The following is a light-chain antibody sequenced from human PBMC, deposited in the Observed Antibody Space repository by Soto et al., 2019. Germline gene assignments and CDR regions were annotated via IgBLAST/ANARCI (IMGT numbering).Light chain of an antibody. J-gene: IGKJ2*01. CDR2: WAS. CDR3: QQYFSTPPYT. CDR1: QNILYSSNNKNY. V-gene: IGKV4-1*01. Sequence: DIVMTQSPDSLAVSLGERATINCKSSQNILYSSNNKNYLSWYQQKPGQPPKLLISWASTRESGVPDRFTGSGSETDFTLTISTLQAEDVAVYYCQQYFSTPPYTFGQGTKLEIK.